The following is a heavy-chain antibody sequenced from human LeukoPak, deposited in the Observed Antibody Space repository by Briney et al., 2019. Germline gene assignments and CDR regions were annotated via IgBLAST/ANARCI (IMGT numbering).Heavy chain of an antibody. D-gene: IGHD6-6*01. CDR3: ARQLASLSSIAARGSPFDY. J-gene: IGHJ4*02. Sequence: ASVKVSCKASGYTFTSYYMHWVRQAPGQGLEWMGIINPSGGSTSYAQKFQGRVTMTRDTSTSTVYMELSSLRSEDTAVYYCARQLASLSSIAARGSPFDYWGQGTLVTVSS. CDR1: GYTFTSYY. V-gene: IGHV1-46*01. CDR2: INPSGGST.